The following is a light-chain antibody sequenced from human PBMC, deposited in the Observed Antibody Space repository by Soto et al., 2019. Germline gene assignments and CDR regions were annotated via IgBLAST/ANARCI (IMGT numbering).Light chain of an antibody. CDR1: QTINRSF. CDR3: QQYGHVPRT. CDR2: GAS. J-gene: IGKJ1*01. Sequence: EIVLTQSPGTLSLSPGDRATLSCRASQTINRSFLAWYQHKPGQAPRLLIYGASSRATGIPDRFSGSGSGTDFSLSISRLEPEDFAVYYFQQYGHVPRTFGQGTKVEIK. V-gene: IGKV3-20*01.